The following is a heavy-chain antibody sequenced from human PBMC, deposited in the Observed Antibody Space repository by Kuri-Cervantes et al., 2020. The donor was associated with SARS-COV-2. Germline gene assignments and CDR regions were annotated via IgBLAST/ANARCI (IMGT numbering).Heavy chain of an antibody. CDR2: IYYSGST. V-gene: IGHV4-59*01. CDR1: GGSISSYY. J-gene: IGHJ4*02. CDR3: ARGVTYYYDSSGYYYYFDY. D-gene: IGHD3-22*01. Sequence: ESLKISCTVSGGSISSYYWSWIRQPPGKGLEWIGYIYYSGSTNYNPSLKSRVTISVDTSKNQFSLKLSSVTAADTAVYYCARGVTYYYDSSGYYYYFDYWGQGTLVTVSS.